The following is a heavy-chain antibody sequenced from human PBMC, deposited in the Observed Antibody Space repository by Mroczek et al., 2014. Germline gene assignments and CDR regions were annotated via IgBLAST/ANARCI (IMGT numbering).Heavy chain of an antibody. V-gene: IGHV4-59*12. CDR2: IYYSGST. CDR3: ARESMTRFDFDY. D-gene: IGHD2/OR15-2a*01. J-gene: IGHJ4*02. CDR1: GGSISSYY. Sequence: QVQLQESGPGLVKPSETLSLTCTVSGGSISSYYWSWIRQPPGKGLEWIGYIYYSGSTNYNPSLKSRVTISVDTSKNQFSLKLSSVTAADTAVYYCARESMTRFDFDYWGQGTLVTVSS.